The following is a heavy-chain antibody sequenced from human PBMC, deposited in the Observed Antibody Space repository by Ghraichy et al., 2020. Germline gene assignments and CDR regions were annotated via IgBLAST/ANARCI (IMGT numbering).Heavy chain of an antibody. V-gene: IGHV4-34*01. CDR2: INHSGST. CDR1: GGSFSGYY. D-gene: IGHD3-10*01. Sequence: SETLSLTCAVYGGSFSGYYWSWIRQPPGKGLEWIGEINHSGSTNYNPSLKSRVTISVDTSKNQFSLKLSSVTAADTAVYYCARPYGSGSYYKRGYFDYWGQGTLVTVSS. CDR3: ARPYGSGSYYKRGYFDY. J-gene: IGHJ4*02.